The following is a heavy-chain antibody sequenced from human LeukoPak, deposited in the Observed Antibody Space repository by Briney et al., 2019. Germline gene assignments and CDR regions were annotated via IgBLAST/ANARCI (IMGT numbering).Heavy chain of an antibody. J-gene: IGHJ6*02. CDR3: ARDHEEGNYGMDV. CDR2: ISLSSTYI. Sequence: PGGSLRLSCAASGFTFSTYSMNWVHQAPGKGLEWVSSISLSSTYIFYADSVMGRFTVSRDNAKNSLYLQMNSLRAEDTAVYYCARDHEEGNYGMDVWGQGTTVTVS. CDR1: GFTFSTYS. V-gene: IGHV3-21*01.